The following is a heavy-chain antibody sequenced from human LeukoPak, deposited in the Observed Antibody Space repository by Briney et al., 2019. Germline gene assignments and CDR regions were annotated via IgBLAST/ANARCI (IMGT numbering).Heavy chain of an antibody. J-gene: IGHJ4*02. V-gene: IGHV4-30-4*08. CDR3: ARFTMVRGVIPFDY. D-gene: IGHD3-10*01. CDR1: GGSISSGDYY. Sequence: SQTLSLTCTVSGGSISSGDYYWSWIRQPPGTGLEWIGYIYYSGSTYYNPSLKSRVNISVDTSKNQFSLKLSSVTAADTAVYYCARFTMVRGVIPFDYWGQGTRVTVSS. CDR2: IYYSGST.